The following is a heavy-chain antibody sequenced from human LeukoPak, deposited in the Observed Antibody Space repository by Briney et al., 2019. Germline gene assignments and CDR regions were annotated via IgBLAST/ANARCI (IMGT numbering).Heavy chain of an antibody. V-gene: IGHV4-59*01. CDR3: ARATYYYDSSGLGFDP. CDR1: GGSISSYY. J-gene: IGHJ5*02. D-gene: IGHD3-22*01. CDR2: IYYSGST. Sequence: PSETLSLTCTVSGGSISSYYWSWIRQPPGKGLEWIGYIYYSGSTNYNPSLKSRVTISVDTSKNQFSLKLSSVTAADTAVYYCARATYYYDSSGLGFDPWGQGTRVTVSS.